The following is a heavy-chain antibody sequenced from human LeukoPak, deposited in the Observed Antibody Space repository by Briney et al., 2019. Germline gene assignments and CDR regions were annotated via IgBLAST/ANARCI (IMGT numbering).Heavy chain of an antibody. Sequence: SETLSLTCTVSGGSISSGSYYWSWIRQPAGKGLEWIGRSYTSGSTNYNPSLKSRVTISVDTSKNQFSLKLSSVTAADTAVYYCARVGYSSSGNYYNDRGAFDYWGQGTLVTVSS. V-gene: IGHV4-61*02. CDR3: ARVGYSSSGNYYNDRGAFDY. CDR1: GGSISSGSYY. D-gene: IGHD3-10*01. CDR2: SYTSGST. J-gene: IGHJ4*02.